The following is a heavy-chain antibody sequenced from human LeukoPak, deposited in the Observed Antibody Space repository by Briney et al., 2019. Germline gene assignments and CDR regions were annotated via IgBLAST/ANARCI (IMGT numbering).Heavy chain of an antibody. CDR1: GFTFSTYA. Sequence: GGSLRLSCAASGFTFSTYAMSWVRQPPGKGLEWVSGISDSSGTTYYADSVKGRFTISRDNSKNTLYLQMTSLRAEDTAVYYCARGRYGDYYFDYWGQGTLVTVSS. CDR2: ISDSSGTT. D-gene: IGHD4-17*01. V-gene: IGHV3-23*01. J-gene: IGHJ4*02. CDR3: ARGRYGDYYFDY.